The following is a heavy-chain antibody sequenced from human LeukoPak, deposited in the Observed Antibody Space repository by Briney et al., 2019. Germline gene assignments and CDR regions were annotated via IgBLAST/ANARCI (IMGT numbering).Heavy chain of an antibody. Sequence: GGSLRLSCAASGFTFSSYSMNWVRQAPGKGLEWVSSISSSSSYIYYADSVKGRFTISRDNAKNSMYLQMNSLRPEDTAVFYCARGANWGWDYWGQGTLVTVSS. CDR2: ISSSSSYI. D-gene: IGHD7-27*01. J-gene: IGHJ4*02. V-gene: IGHV3-21*04. CDR3: ARGANWGWDY. CDR1: GFTFSSYS.